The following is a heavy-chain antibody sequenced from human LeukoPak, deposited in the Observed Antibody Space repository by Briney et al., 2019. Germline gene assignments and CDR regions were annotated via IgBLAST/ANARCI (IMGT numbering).Heavy chain of an antibody. Sequence: GGSLRLSCAASGFTFSGSAMHWVRQASGKGLEWVGRIRSKANSYATAYAASVKGRFTISRDDSKNTAYLQMNSLKTEDTAVYYCTTPKGSDFWSGYYHNDYWGQGTLVTVSS. CDR2: IRSKANSYAT. CDR1: GFTFSGSA. D-gene: IGHD3-3*01. J-gene: IGHJ4*02. CDR3: TTPKGSDFWSGYYHNDY. V-gene: IGHV3-73*01.